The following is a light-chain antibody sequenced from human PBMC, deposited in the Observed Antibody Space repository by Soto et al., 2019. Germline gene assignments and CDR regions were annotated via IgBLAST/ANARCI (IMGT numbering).Light chain of an antibody. J-gene: IGKJ5*01. CDR3: QHYRSPPPVT. CDR1: QSVSSSY. Sequence: EIVLTQSPGTLSLSPGKRATLSCRASQSVSSSYLAWYQQKPGQAPRLLIYGASGRATCIPDRFSGSGSGTDFTITISRLEPEDVAVYYCQHYRSPPPVTLGHGTRLEI. CDR2: GAS. V-gene: IGKV3-20*01.